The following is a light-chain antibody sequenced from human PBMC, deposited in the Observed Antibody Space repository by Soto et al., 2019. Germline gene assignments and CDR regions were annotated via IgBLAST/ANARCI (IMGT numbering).Light chain of an antibody. CDR2: EVS. Sequence: QSVLTQPASGSGSPGQSITISCTGTSSDVGGYNYVSWYQQHPGKAPKLMIFEVSSRPSGVSYRFSGSKSGNTASLTISGLQAEDEADYYCSSYTSSSTLYVFGSGTKVTVL. J-gene: IGLJ1*01. CDR3: SSYTSSSTLYV. CDR1: SSDVGGYNY. V-gene: IGLV2-14*01.